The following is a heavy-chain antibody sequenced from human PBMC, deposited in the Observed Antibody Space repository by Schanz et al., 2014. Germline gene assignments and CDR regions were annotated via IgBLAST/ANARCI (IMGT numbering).Heavy chain of an antibody. V-gene: IGHV3-21*04. CDR1: GFTFSSYW. Sequence: EVQLLESGGGLVKPGGSLRLSCAASGFTFSSYWMHWVRQAPGKGLEWVSSISYGTSYIYYAESVKGRFTISRDNAKNTLYLQMNSLRAEDTAIYYCAKDAPYPFDLWGRGTLITVSS. CDR3: AKDAPYPFDL. CDR2: ISYGTSYI. J-gene: IGHJ2*01.